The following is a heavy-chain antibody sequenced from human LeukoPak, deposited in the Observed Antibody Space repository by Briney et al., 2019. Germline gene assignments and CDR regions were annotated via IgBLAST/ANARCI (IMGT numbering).Heavy chain of an antibody. V-gene: IGHV3-23*01. J-gene: IGHJ4*02. CDR3: AKGYLRLGELSLPPGVIDY. Sequence: GGSLRLSCAASGFTFSSYAMSWVRQAPGKGREWVAAISGSGGSTYYADSVKGRFTISRDNSKNTLYLQMNSLRAEDTAVYYCAKGYLRLGELSLPPGVIDYWGQGTLVTVSS. CDR1: GFTFSSYA. CDR2: ISGSGGST. D-gene: IGHD3-16*02.